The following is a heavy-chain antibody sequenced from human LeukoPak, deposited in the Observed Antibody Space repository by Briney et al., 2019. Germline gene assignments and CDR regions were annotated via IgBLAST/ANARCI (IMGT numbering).Heavy chain of an antibody. J-gene: IGHJ4*02. CDR2: ISYDGSNK. D-gene: IGHD3-22*01. CDR3: ARDSMRFWGYYDSSGYHDY. CDR1: GLAFRTYG. V-gene: IGHV3-30*19. Sequence: PGGSLRLSCAASGLAFRTYGMHWVRQAPGKGLEWVAVISYDGSNKYYADSVKGRFTISRDNSKNTLYLQMNSLRAEDTAVYYCARDSMRFWGYYDSSGYHDYWGQGTLVTVSS.